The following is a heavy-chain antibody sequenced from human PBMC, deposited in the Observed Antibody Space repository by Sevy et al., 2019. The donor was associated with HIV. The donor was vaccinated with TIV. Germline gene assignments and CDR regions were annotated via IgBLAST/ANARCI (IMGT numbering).Heavy chain of an antibody. Sequence: SETLSLTCTVSGGSISSYYWNWIRQSPGKGLEWIGYIYYRGSTNYNPSLKSRVTISIDTSKNQFSLNLTSVSAADTAVYYCARGLYSDAESPPFDIWGQGTMVTVSS. CDR1: GGSISSYY. CDR3: ARGLYSDAESPPFDI. J-gene: IGHJ3*02. D-gene: IGHD2-2*02. CDR2: IYYRGST. V-gene: IGHV4-59*01.